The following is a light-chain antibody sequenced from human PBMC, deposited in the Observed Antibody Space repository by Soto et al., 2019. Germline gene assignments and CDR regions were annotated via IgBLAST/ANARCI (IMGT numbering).Light chain of an antibody. CDR2: GAS. J-gene: IGKJ5*01. V-gene: IGKV3-20*01. Sequence: EIVLTQSPGTLSLPPGERATLSCRASQGVSATYLAWFQQKPGQAPRLLLYGASSRATGVPDRFSGSGSGTDFTLTISRLEPEDFAVYYCQQYGSASITFGQGTRLEIK. CDR1: QGVSATY. CDR3: QQYGSASIT.